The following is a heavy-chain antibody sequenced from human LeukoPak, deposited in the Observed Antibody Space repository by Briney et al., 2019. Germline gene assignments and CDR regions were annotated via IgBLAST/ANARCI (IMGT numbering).Heavy chain of an antibody. CDR3: ARDRGAYSGSYYDWFDH. Sequence: GGSLRLSCAASGFTFSSYAMSWVRQAPGKGLEWVSAIGGSGGSTYYADSVKGRFTISRDNSKNTLYLQMNSLRAEDTAVYYCARDRGAYSGSYYDWFDHWGQGTLVTVSS. J-gene: IGHJ5*02. CDR1: GFTFSSYA. D-gene: IGHD1-26*01. CDR2: IGGSGGST. V-gene: IGHV3-23*01.